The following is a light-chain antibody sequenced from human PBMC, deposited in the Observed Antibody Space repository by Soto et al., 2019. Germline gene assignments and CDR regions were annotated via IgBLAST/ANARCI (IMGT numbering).Light chain of an antibody. CDR3: ASWDDNLNGGV. Sequence: QSVLTQPPSASGTPGQRVTISCSGTSSNIGTYNVNWYQQLPGTAPKLLIYTDYQRPSGVPDRFSGSKSGTSASLAINGLHSEDEADYYCASWDDNLNGGVFGGGTKLTVL. CDR1: SSNIGTYN. CDR2: TDY. V-gene: IGLV1-44*01. J-gene: IGLJ3*02.